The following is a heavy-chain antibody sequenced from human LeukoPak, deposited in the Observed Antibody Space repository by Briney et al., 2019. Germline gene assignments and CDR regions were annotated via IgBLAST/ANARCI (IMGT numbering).Heavy chain of an antibody. D-gene: IGHD3-3*01. Sequence: SGGSLRLSCAASGFTFSSYAMSWVRQAPGKGLEWVGRIKSKTDGGTTDYAAPVKGRFTISRDDSKNTLYLQMNSLKTEDTAVYYCTTDDEPYDFWSGYFYPGPHWGEQYFQHWGQGTLVTVSS. CDR3: TTDDEPYDFWSGYFYPGPHWGEQYFQH. CDR2: IKSKTDGGTT. V-gene: IGHV3-15*01. CDR1: GFTFSSYA. J-gene: IGHJ1*01.